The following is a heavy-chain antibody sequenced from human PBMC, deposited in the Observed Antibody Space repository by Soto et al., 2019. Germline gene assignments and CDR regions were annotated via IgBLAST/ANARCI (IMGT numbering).Heavy chain of an antibody. CDR2: IGAADDP. CDR3: ARAYSGRLPRRADYYFAMDV. Sequence: GSLRLSCAASGFTFSAYDMHWVRQTTGKGLEWVSAIGAADDPYYLGSVKGRFTISRENAKNSLYLQMNSLRAEDTAVYYCARAYSGRLPRRADYYFAMDVWGQGTTVTVSS. CDR1: GFTFSAYD. D-gene: IGHD2-15*01. J-gene: IGHJ6*02. V-gene: IGHV3-13*05.